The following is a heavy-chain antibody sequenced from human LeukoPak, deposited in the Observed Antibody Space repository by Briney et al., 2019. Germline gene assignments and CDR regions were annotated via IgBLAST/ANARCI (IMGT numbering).Heavy chain of an antibody. J-gene: IGHJ3*02. D-gene: IGHD4-4*01. CDR2: ISSSSSYI. CDR1: GFTFSSYI. CDR3: ARGNHVAFDI. V-gene: IGHV3-21*01. Sequence: AGGSLRLSCAASGFTFSSYIMNWVRQAPGKGLEWVSSISSSSSYIYYADSVKGRFTISRDNAKNSLYLQMNSLRAEDTAVYYCARGNHVAFDIWGQGTMVTVSS.